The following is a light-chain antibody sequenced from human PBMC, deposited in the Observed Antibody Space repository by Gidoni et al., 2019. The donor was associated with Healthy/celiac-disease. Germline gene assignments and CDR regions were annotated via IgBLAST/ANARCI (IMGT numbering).Light chain of an antibody. J-gene: IGLJ3*02. V-gene: IGLV3-19*01. CDR1: SLRSYY. CDR3: NSRDSSGNHLWV. CDR2: GKN. Sequence: SSELTQHPAVSVALGPTVRITCQGDSLRSYYASWYQQKPGQAPVLVIYGKNNRPSGIPDRFSGSSSGNTASLTITGAQAEDEADYYCNSRDSSGNHLWVFGGGTKLTVL.